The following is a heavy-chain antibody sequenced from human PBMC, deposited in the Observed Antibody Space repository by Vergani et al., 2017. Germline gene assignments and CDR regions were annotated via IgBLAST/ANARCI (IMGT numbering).Heavy chain of an antibody. J-gene: IGHJ3*02. CDR2: IFSNDQK. Sequence: QVTLKESGPVLVKPTETLTLTCTVSGFSLSNARMGVSWIRQPPGTALECLSHIFSNDQKSYSTSLKSRPTISKDTSKSQVVLTMTNMDPVDTATYYCARILPGMTYAFDIWGQGTMVTVSS. CDR3: ARILPGMTYAFDI. V-gene: IGHV2-26*01. CDR1: GFSLSNARMG.